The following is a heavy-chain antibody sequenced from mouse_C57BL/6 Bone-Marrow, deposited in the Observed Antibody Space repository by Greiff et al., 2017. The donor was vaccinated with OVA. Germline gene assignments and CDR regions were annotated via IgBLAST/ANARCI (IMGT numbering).Heavy chain of an antibody. Sequence: EVQGVESGGGLVQPGGSLSLSCAASGFTFTDYYMSWVRQPPGKALEWLGFIRNKANGYTTEYSASVKGRFTISRDNSQSILYLQMNALRAEDSATYYGARSLTTVVHYYAMDDWGQGTSVTVSS. V-gene: IGHV7-3*01. CDR2: IRNKANGYTT. D-gene: IGHD1-1*01. CDR3: ARSLTTVVHYYAMDD. J-gene: IGHJ4*01. CDR1: GFTFTDYY.